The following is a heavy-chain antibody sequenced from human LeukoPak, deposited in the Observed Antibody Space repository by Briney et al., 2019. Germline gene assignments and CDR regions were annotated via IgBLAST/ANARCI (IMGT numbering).Heavy chain of an antibody. CDR2: IKRKGDDGTI. Sequence: GGSLRLSCAASGFTFSNAWMSWVRQAPGRGLEWVGRIKRKGDDGTIDYAAPVKGRLSVSRDDSKNMLYLQMNSLKSEDTAVYYCTAGTGRSDFDYWGQGTLVAVSS. CDR3: TAGTGRSDFDY. D-gene: IGHD3/OR15-3a*01. J-gene: IGHJ4*02. V-gene: IGHV3-15*01. CDR1: GFTFSNAW.